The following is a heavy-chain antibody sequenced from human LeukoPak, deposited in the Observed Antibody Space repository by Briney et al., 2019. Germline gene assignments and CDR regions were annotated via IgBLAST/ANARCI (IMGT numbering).Heavy chain of an antibody. D-gene: IGHD6-19*01. CDR2: IYYSGST. CDR1: GGSISSYY. Sequence: SETLSLTCTVSGGSISSYYWGWIRQPPGKGLEWIGSIYYSGSTYYNPSLKSRVTISVDTSKNQFSLKLSSVTAADTAVYYCARDRYSSGWSEAFDIWGQGTMVTVSS. J-gene: IGHJ3*02. CDR3: ARDRYSSGWSEAFDI. V-gene: IGHV4-39*07.